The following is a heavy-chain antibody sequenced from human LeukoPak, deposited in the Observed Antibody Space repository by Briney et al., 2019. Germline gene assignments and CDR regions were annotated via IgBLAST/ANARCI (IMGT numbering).Heavy chain of an antibody. CDR3: GEGGGASGSGAFYDFYGMDV. J-gene: IGHJ6*02. V-gene: IGHV3-64D*06. D-gene: IGHD3-10*01. Sequence: GGSLRLSCSASGLIFSTYAMHWVRQAPGKGLEHVSVICSNGRTPKYADSVKGRFTISRDNMKNTLYLQMSSLTTDDAAVYYCGEGGGASGSGAFYDFYGMDVWGQGTTVTVSS. CDR2: ICSNGRTP. CDR1: GLIFSTYA.